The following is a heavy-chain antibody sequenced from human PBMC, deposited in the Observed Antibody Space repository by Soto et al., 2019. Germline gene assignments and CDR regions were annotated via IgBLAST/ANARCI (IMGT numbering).Heavy chain of an antibody. J-gene: IGHJ4*02. D-gene: IGHD6-13*01. Sequence: SETLSLTCTVSGGSISSGGYYWSWIRQHPGKGLEWIGYIYYSGSPYYNPSLKSRVTISVDTSRNQFSLNLRSVTAADTAVYYCARGKFSSSWYRESHFDSWGQGTLVTVSS. CDR1: GGSISSGGYY. V-gene: IGHV4-31*03. CDR3: ARGKFSSSWYRESHFDS. CDR2: IYYSGSP.